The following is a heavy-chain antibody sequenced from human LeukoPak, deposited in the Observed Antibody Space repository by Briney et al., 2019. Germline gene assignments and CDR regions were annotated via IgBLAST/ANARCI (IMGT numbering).Heavy chain of an antibody. V-gene: IGHV3-7*03. D-gene: IGHD3-16*01. Sequence: GGSLRLSCAASGFTFSSYWMNWARQAPGKGLEWVASINHNGNVNYYVDSVKGRFTISRDNAKNSLYLQMSNLRAEETAVYFCARGGGLDVWGQGATVTVSS. CDR2: INHNGNVN. CDR3: ARGGGLDV. CDR1: GFTFSSYW. J-gene: IGHJ6*02.